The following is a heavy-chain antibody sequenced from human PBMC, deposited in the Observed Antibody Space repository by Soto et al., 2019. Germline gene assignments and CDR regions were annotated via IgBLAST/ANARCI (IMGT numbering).Heavy chain of an antibody. V-gene: IGHV4-39*02. CDR2: IYYNGDT. Sequence: QLQLQESGPGLVKPAETLSLKCAVSGGSVSSGNYFWGWIRQPPGKGLEWIGNIYYNGDTYYTPSLRRGITMAVDTAQNYFPLRRTAVTAADAAVYYCARRLMDTCNKGHAFDFWGQGTLVTVSS. CDR3: ARRLMDTCNKGHAFDF. D-gene: IGHD3-10*01. J-gene: IGHJ3*01. CDR1: GGSVSSGNYF.